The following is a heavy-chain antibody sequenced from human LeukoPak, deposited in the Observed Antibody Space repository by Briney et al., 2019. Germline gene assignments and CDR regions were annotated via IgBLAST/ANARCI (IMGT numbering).Heavy chain of an antibody. CDR3: AIAGGDYFDY. CDR1: GFTFSSYA. Sequence: GGSLRLSCAASGFTFSSYAMHWVRQAPGKGLEWVAVISYDGSNKYYAHSVKGRFTISRDNSKNTLYLQMNSLRAEDTAVYYCAIAGGDYFDYWGQGTRVTVSS. D-gene: IGHD3-10*01. V-gene: IGHV3-30*04. J-gene: IGHJ4*02. CDR2: ISYDGSNK.